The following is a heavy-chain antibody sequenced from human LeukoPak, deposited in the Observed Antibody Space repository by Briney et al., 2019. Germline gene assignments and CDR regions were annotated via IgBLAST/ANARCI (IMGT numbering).Heavy chain of an antibody. Sequence: GGSLRLSCAASGFTFSNFAMSWVRQAPGKGLEWVSGITGSGEGTNYADSVKGRFTISRDNSRDTLFLQMTTLRAEDTAVYYCAKSSQRKTPSLVSFFDSWGQGTLVTVSS. CDR1: GFTFSNFA. J-gene: IGHJ4*02. D-gene: IGHD2-8*01. CDR3: AKSSQRKTPSLVSFFDS. CDR2: ITGSGEGT. V-gene: IGHV3-23*01.